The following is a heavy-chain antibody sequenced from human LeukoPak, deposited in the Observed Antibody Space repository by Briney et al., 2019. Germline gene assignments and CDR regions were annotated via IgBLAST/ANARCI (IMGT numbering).Heavy chain of an antibody. D-gene: IGHD3-9*01. J-gene: IGHJ4*02. CDR3: ARHLALTGFDY. CDR1: GGSISSYY. CDR2: IYTSGST. Sequence: SETLSLTCTVSGGSISSYYWSWIRQPPGKGLEWIGDIYTSGSTNYNPSLKSRVTISVDTSKNQFSLKLSSVTAADTAVYYCARHLALTGFDYWGQGTLVTVSS. V-gene: IGHV4-4*09.